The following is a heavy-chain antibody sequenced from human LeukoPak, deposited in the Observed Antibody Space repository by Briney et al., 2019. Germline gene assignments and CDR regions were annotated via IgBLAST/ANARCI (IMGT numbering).Heavy chain of an antibody. D-gene: IGHD2-15*01. CDR2: ITASGGGP. CDR1: GFTFDDCA. J-gene: IGHJ4*02. CDR3: VKDGRTSAPC. Sequence: GGSLRLSCEASGFTFDDCAMYWVRQAPGKGLEWVSGITASGGGPSSADSVKGRFTISRDNSKNMVYLQMNSLRDDDTAVYYCVKDGRTSAPCWGQGTLVTVSS. V-gene: IGHV3-23*01.